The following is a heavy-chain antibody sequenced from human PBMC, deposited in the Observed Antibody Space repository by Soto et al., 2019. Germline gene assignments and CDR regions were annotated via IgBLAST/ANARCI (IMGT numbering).Heavy chain of an antibody. CDR2: ISYDGSNK. J-gene: IGHJ3*02. CDR1: GFTFSSYA. Sequence: QVQLVESGGGVVQPGRSLRLSCAASGFTFSSYAMHWVRQAPGKGLEWVAVISYDGSNKYYADSVKGRFTISRDNSKNTLYLQKNSMRAEDTAVYYCEREQEGRPDDAFDIWGQGTMVTVSS. CDR3: EREQEGRPDDAFDI. D-gene: IGHD2-15*01. V-gene: IGHV3-30-3*01.